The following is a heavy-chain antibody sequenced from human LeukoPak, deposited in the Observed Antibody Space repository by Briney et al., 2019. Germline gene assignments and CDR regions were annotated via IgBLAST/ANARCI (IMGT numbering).Heavy chain of an antibody. J-gene: IGHJ4*02. D-gene: IGHD3-22*01. CDR3: ARDAYDSSGYYYGVDY. CDR2: ISSSGSTI. V-gene: IGHV3-48*03. Sequence: GGSLRLSCAASGFTFSSYEMNWVRQAPGKGLEWVSYISSSGSTIYYADSVKGRFTISRDNAKNSLYLQMNSLRAEDTAVYYCARDAYDSSGYYYGVDYWGQGTLVTVSS. CDR1: GFTFSSYE.